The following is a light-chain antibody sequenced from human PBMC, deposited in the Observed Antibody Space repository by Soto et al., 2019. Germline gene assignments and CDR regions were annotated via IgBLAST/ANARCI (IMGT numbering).Light chain of an antibody. J-gene: IGKJ4*01. CDR3: LQDYTYPLT. CDR2: VAS. V-gene: IGKV1-6*01. CDR1: QDIRHD. Sequence: AIQMTQSPSSQSASVGDRVTITCRASQDIRHDLAWYQQRPGKAPKLLIYVASTLQSGVPSRFSGGGSGTDFTLTISSLQPEDFATYYCLQDYTYPLTFGGGTRVEMK.